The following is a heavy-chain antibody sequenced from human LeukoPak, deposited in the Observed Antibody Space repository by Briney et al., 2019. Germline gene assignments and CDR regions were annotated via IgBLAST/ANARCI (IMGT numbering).Heavy chain of an antibody. D-gene: IGHD6-19*01. CDR3: VKDPGGSSGA. Sequence: PGGSLRRSCSASGFTFSSYVMHWVRQAPGKGLEYVSAISSNGGITYYADSVKGRLTIPRDNSKNTLFLQMSSLRPEDTAVSYCVKDPGGSSGAWGQGTLVTVSS. CDR2: ISSNGGIT. J-gene: IGHJ4*02. CDR1: GFTFSSYV. V-gene: IGHV3-64D*06.